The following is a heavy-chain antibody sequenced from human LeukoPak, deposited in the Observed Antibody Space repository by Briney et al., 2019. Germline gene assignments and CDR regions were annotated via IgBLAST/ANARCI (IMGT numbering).Heavy chain of an antibody. D-gene: IGHD6-19*01. CDR2: IYYSGST. V-gene: IGHV4-30-4*01. CDR3: VRQVWSGWSREFDY. J-gene: IGHJ4*02. Sequence: SETLSLTCTVSGGSISSGDYYWSWIRQPPGKGLEWIGYIYYSGSTYYNPSLKSRVTISVDTSKNQFSLKLSSVTAADTAVYYCVRQVWSGWSREFDYWGQGTLVTVSS. CDR1: GGSISSGDYY.